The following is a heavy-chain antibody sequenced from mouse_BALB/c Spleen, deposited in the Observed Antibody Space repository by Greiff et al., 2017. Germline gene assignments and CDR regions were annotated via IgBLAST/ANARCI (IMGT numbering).Heavy chain of an antibody. J-gene: IGHJ2*01. V-gene: IGHV5-6-3*01. CDR1: GFTFSSYG. CDR3: ARLLLRYFYFDY. CDR2: INSNGGST. D-gene: IGHD1-1*01. Sequence: EVKLMESGGGLVQPGGSLKLSCAASGFTFSSYGMSWVRQTPDKRLELVATINSNGGSTYYPDSVKGRFTISRDNAKNTLYLQMSSLKSEDTAMYYCARLLLRYFYFDYWGQGTTLTVSS.